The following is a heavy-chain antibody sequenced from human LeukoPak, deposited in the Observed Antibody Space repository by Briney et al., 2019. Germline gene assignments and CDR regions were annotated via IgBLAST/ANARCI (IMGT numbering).Heavy chain of an antibody. CDR1: GFTVSSNY. V-gene: IGHV3-53*01. J-gene: IGHJ4*02. CDR3: AKSELIAVAGTFHY. CDR2: IYSGGGT. D-gene: IGHD6-19*01. Sequence: GGSLRLSCAASGFTVSSNYMSWVRQAPGKGLEWVSVIYSGGGTDYADSVKGRFTISRDNSKNTLYLQMNSLRAEDTAVYYCAKSELIAVAGTFHYWGQGTLVTVSS.